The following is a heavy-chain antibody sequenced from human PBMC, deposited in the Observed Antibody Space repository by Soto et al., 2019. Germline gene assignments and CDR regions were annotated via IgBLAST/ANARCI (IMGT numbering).Heavy chain of an antibody. Sequence: GSLRLSCAASGFTFSSYAMSWVRQAPGKGLDWVSAISGSGGSTYYADSVKGRFTISRDNSKNTLYLQMNSLRAEDTAVYYCAKGLYDILTGYSRVYYYYMDVWGKGTTVTVSS. CDR1: GFTFSSYA. D-gene: IGHD3-9*01. CDR3: AKGLYDILTGYSRVYYYYMDV. CDR2: ISGSGGST. J-gene: IGHJ6*03. V-gene: IGHV3-23*01.